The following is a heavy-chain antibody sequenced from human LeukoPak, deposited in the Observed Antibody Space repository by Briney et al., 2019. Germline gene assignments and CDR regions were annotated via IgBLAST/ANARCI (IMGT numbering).Heavy chain of an antibody. CDR3: ARGAAKLIFDY. D-gene: IGHD2-15*01. Sequence: SETLSLTCAVYGGSFSGYYWSWILQPPGGGLEWIGEINHSGSTNYNPSLKSRVTISVDTSKNQFSLKLSSVTAADTAVYYCARGAAKLIFDYWAQGTLVTVSS. CDR1: GGSFSGYY. V-gene: IGHV4-34*01. CDR2: INHSGST. J-gene: IGHJ4*02.